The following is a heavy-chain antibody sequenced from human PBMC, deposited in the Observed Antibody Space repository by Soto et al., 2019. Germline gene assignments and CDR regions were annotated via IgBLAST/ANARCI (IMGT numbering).Heavy chain of an antibody. CDR1: GYTFTSYD. J-gene: IGHJ6*03. CDR3: ARATRNIVVVPAAMGGGRVWYYMDV. Sequence: ASVKVSCKASGYTFTSYDINWVRQATGQGLEWMGWMNPNSGNTGYAQKFQGRVTMTRNTSISTAYMELSSLRSEDTAVYYCARATRNIVVVPAAMGGGRVWYYMDVWGKGTTVTVSS. V-gene: IGHV1-8*01. CDR2: MNPNSGNT. D-gene: IGHD2-2*01.